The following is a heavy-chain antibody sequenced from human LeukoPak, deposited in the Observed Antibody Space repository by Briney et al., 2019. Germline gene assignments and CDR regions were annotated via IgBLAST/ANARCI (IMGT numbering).Heavy chain of an antibody. Sequence: PSETLSLTCTISDDSISSNRYFWAWIRQPPGGGLEWIASINYNWRTYYNPSLKSRVTISVDTSKNQFSLKLSSVTAADTAVYYCARTTEGYCRGRSCYSYYYYMDVWGKGTTVTVSS. D-gene: IGHD2-15*01. V-gene: IGHV4-39*07. J-gene: IGHJ6*03. CDR1: DDSISSNRYF. CDR2: INYNWRT. CDR3: ARTTEGYCRGRSCYSYYYYMDV.